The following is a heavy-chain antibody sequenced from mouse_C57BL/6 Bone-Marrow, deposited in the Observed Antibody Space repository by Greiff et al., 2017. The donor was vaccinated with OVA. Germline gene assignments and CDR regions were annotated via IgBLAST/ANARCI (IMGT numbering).Heavy chain of an antibody. CDR2: IDPENGET. CDR3: TRSGTRFDY. D-gene: IGHD2-14*01. Sequence: EVKVVESGAELVRPGASVKLSCTASGFNIKDDYMHWVKQRPEQGLEWIGWIDPENGETEYAPKFQGKATITADTSSNTAYLQLSSLTSEDTAVYYCTRSGTRFDYWGQGTTLTVSS. V-gene: IGHV14-4*01. CDR1: GFNIKDDY. J-gene: IGHJ2*01.